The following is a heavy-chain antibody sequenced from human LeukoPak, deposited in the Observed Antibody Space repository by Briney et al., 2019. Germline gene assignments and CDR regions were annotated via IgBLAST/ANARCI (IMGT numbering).Heavy chain of an antibody. CDR3: ARSSYGAGSKPYWVDC. J-gene: IGHJ4*02. CDR1: GDSISSSTYY. V-gene: IGHV4-39*01. CDR2: YSGST. D-gene: IGHD3-10*01. Sequence: SETLSLTCTVSGDSISSSTYYWAWIRQPPGKGLEYIGSYSGSTYYNPSLKSRVTIPVDTSKKQFSLKLSSVTAADTAVYYCARSSYGAGSKPYWVDCWGQGTLVTVSS.